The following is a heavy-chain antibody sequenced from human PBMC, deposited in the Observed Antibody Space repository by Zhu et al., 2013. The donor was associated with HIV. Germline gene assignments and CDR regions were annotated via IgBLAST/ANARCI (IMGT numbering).Heavy chain of an antibody. CDR1: GGSISSSNW. J-gene: IGHJ6*03. V-gene: IGHV4-4*02. CDR2: IYHSGST. D-gene: IGHD1-26*01. Sequence: VQLQESGPGLVKPSGTLSLTCAVSGGSISSSNWWSWVRQPPGKGLEWIGEIYHSGSTNYNPSLKSRVTISVDKSKNQFSLKLSSVTAADTAVYYCARGIVGATTRSRVDYYYYYYMDVWGKGTTVTVSS. CDR3: ARGIVGATTRSRVDYYYYYYMDV.